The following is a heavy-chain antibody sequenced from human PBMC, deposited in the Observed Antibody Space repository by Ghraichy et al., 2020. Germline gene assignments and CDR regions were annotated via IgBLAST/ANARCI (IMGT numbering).Heavy chain of an antibody. Sequence: SETLSLTCAVYGGSFSGYYWSWIRQPPGKGLEWIGEINHSGSTNYNPSLKSRVTISVDTSKNQFSLKLSSVTDADTAVYYCARGHGGNGYYFDNWGQGTLVTVSS. D-gene: IGHD4-23*01. CDR3: ARGHGGNGYYFDN. CDR2: INHSGST. CDR1: GGSFSGYY. J-gene: IGHJ4*02. V-gene: IGHV4-34*01.